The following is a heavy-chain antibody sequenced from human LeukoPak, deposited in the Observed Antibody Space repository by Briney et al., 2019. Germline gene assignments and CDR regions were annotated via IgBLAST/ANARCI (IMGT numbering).Heavy chain of an antibody. V-gene: IGHV3-23*01. CDR2: ISGSGGST. CDR3: ARVVENA. J-gene: IGHJ5*02. D-gene: IGHD2-2*01. Sequence: GGSLRLSCAASGFTFSSYAMSWVRQAPGKGLEWVSAISGSGGSTYYAASVKGRFTISRDNANNSLYLQMNSLRAEDTAVYYCARVVENAWGQGTLVTVSS. CDR1: GFTFSSYA.